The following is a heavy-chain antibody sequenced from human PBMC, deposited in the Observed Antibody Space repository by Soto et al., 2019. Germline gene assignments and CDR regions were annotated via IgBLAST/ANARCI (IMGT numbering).Heavy chain of an antibody. D-gene: IGHD3-16*01. CDR1: GYTFSSYY. CDR2: INPNVVNT. V-gene: IGHV1-46*01. CDR3: ARAAEAGNAPGWGI. J-gene: IGHJ6*02. Sequence: ASVKASCKASGYTFSSYYMHWVGQAPGQGVEWMGGINPNVVNTNYAQKFQGRGTMTRDTSTTTVYLELSGLSSEDTPVCYFARAAEAGNAPGWGIWSQGNTVTISS.